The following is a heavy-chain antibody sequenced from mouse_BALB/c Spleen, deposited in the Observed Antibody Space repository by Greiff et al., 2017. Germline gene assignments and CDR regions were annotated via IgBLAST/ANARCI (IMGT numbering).Heavy chain of an antibody. CDR2: ILPGSGST. D-gene: IGHD2-14*01. CDR1: GYTFSSYW. V-gene: IGHV1-9*01. J-gene: IGHJ4*01. CDR3: ARPYRYAAMDY. Sequence: QVQLKESGAELMKPGASVKISCKATGYTFSSYWIEWVKQRPGHGLEWIGEILPGSGSTNYNEKFKGKATFTADTSSNTAYMQLSSLTSEDSAVYYCARPYRYAAMDYWGQGTSVTVSS.